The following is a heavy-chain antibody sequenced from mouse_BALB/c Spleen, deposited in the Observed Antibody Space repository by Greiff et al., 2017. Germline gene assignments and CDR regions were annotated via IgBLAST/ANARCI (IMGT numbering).Heavy chain of an antibody. Sequence: EVKVEESGGGLVKPGGSLKLSCAASGFAFSSYDMSWVRQTPEKRLEWVAYISSGGGSTYYPDTVKGRFTISRDNAKNTLYLQMSSLKSEDTAMYYCARRYYDYVSFAYWGQGTLVTVSA. D-gene: IGHD2-4*01. CDR2: ISSGGGST. V-gene: IGHV5-12-1*01. CDR1: GFAFSSYD. J-gene: IGHJ3*01. CDR3: ARRYYDYVSFAY.